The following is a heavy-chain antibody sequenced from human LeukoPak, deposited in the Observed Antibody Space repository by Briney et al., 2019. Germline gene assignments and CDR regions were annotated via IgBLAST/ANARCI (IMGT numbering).Heavy chain of an antibody. CDR1: GFTFSSYG. J-gene: IGHJ4*02. Sequence: GRSLRLSYAASGFTFSSYGMHWVRQAPGKGLEWVAVIWYDGSNKYYADSVKGRFTISRDNSKNTLYLQMNSLRAEDTAVYYCARALPGIAAAGTFDYWGQGTLVTVSS. D-gene: IGHD6-13*01. CDR3: ARALPGIAAAGTFDY. V-gene: IGHV3-33*01. CDR2: IWYDGSNK.